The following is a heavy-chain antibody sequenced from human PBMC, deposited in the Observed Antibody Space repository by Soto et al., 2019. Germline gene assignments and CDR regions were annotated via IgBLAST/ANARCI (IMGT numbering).Heavy chain of an antibody. CDR3: ARDPYCSGGSCYSAFGAFDI. Sequence: GGSLRLSCAASGFTVSSNYMSWVRQAPGKGLEWVSVIYSGGSTYYADSVKGRFTISRDNSKNTLYLQMNSLRAEDTAVYYCARDPYCSGGSCYSAFGAFDIWGQGTMVT. J-gene: IGHJ3*02. CDR2: IYSGGST. CDR1: GFTVSSNY. V-gene: IGHV3-66*01. D-gene: IGHD2-15*01.